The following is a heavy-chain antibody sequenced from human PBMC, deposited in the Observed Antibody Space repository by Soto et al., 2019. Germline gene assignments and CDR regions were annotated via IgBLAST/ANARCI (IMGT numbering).Heavy chain of an antibody. V-gene: IGHV1-2*04. CDR3: ARAGTTGYCSSTSCANRYYYYGMDV. D-gene: IGHD2-2*01. CDR2: INPNSGGT. J-gene: IGHJ6*02. CDR1: GYTFTGYY. Sequence: ASVKVSCKASGYTFTGYYMHWVRQAPGQGLEWMGWINPNSGGTNYAQKFQGWVTMTRDTSISTAYMELSRLRYDDTAVYYCARAGTTGYCSSTSCANRYYYYGMDVWGQGTTVTVSS.